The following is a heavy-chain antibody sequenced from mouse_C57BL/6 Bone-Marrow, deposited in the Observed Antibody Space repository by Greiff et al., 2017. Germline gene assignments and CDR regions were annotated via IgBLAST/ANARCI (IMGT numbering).Heavy chain of an antibody. CDR1: GFNIKDYS. J-gene: IGHJ2*01. V-gene: IGHV14-2*01. CDR3: ARDGNSYKYFDY. CDR2: IDPEDGET. Sequence: EVQLVESGAELVKPGASVKLSCTASGFNIKDYSMHWVKQRTEQSLEWIGRIDPEDGETKYAPKFQGQATITADTSSNTAYLQLSSLTSEDTAVDYYARDGNSYKYFDYWGQGTTLTVSS. D-gene: IGHD1-1*01.